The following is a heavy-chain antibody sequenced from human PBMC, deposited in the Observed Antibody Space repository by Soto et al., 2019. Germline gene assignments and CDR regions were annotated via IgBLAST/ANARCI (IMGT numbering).Heavy chain of an antibody. CDR1: GYTFTSYG. D-gene: IGHD3-9*01. V-gene: IGHV1-2*02. CDR3: ARPPGYISDWYYFDL. Sequence: GASVKVSCKASGYTFTSYGITWVRQAPGLGFEWMGRISPRSGGTNYAQKFQGRVTMTWDTSLNTAYMELSSLISEDTAVYYCARPPGYISDWYYFDLWGQGTLVTVSS. CDR2: ISPRSGGT. J-gene: IGHJ4*02.